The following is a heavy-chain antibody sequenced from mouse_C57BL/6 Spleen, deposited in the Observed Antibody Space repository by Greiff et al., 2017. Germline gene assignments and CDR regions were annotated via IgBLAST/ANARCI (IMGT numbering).Heavy chain of an antibody. Sequence: VQLQQSGAELVKPGASVKLSCKASGYTFTDYYIKWVKQRPGQGLEWIAKLYPSSGNTNYNQKFKGKATLTVEKSSSTAYIQLSHLTAEDSAVSYCAREPMDYWGQGTTLTVSS. V-gene: IGHV1-76*01. CDR3: AREPMDY. CDR2: LYPSSGNT. J-gene: IGHJ4*01. CDR1: GYTFTDYY.